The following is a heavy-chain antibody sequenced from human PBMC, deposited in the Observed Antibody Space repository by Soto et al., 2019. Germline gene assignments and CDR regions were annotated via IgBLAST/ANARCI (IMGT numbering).Heavy chain of an antibody. J-gene: IGHJ4*02. CDR2: MNPNSGNT. CDR3: AVVRGIAAASGY. Sequence: QVQLVQSGAEVKKPGASVKVSCKASGYTFTSYDINWVRQATGQGLEWMGWMNPNSGNTGYAQKFQGRVTMTRNTSISTAYLELSSLRSEDTAVYYCAVVRGIAAASGYWGQGTLVTVSS. CDR1: GYTFTSYD. D-gene: IGHD6-13*01. V-gene: IGHV1-8*01.